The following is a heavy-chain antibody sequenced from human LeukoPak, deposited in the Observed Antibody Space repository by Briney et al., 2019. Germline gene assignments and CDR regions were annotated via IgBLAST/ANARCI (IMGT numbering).Heavy chain of an antibody. CDR2: INPSGGST. CDR3: ARMITYYDFWSGYDAFDI. D-gene: IGHD3-3*01. V-gene: IGHV1-46*01. CDR1: GYTFTSYY. Sequence: ASVKVSCKASGYTFTSYYMHWVRQAPGQGLEWMGIINPSGGSTSYAQKFQGRVTMTRDTSTSTAYMELRSLRSDDTAVYYCARMITYYDFWSGYDAFDIWGQGTMVTVSS. J-gene: IGHJ3*02.